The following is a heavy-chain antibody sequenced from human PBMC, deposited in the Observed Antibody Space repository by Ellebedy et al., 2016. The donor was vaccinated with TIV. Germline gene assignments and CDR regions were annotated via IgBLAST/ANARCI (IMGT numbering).Heavy chain of an antibody. CDR2: ISSTGSRT. D-gene: IGHD3-22*01. V-gene: IGHV3-23*01. CDR3: AKGRGGGSDTSAPRYYFDY. CDR1: GFTFSSYA. Sequence: GESLKISCAASGFTFSSYAMSWVRQAPGKGLEWVSTISSTGSRTYYAGSVEGRFIISRDNSKKTLYLQMNSLRAEDTAVYYCAKGRGGGSDTSAPRYYFDYWGLGTLVTVSS. J-gene: IGHJ4*02.